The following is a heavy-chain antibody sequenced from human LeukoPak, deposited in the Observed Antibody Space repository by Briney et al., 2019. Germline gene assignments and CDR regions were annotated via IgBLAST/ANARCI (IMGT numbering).Heavy chain of an antibody. CDR1: GYTFTGDY. CDR2: IIPNSGGT. Sequence: GASVKVSCKASGYTFTGDYMHWVRQAPGQGLEWMGWIIPNSGGTNYAQKFQGRVTMTRDTSISTAYMELRRLRSDDTAVYYCARATVTYAFDIWGQGTMVTVSS. CDR3: ARATVTYAFDI. V-gene: IGHV1-2*02. J-gene: IGHJ3*02. D-gene: IGHD4-17*01.